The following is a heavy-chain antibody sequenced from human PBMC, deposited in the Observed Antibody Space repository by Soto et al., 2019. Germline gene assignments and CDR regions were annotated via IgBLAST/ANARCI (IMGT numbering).Heavy chain of an antibody. CDR3: ASALDSWGVGGYFDY. Sequence: EVQLLESGGGLVQPGGSLRLSCAASGFTFSSYAMSWVRQAPGKGLEWVSAISGSGGNTYYADSVQGRFTISRDNGKNTLYLQMNSLRVEDTAVYYCASALDSWGVGGYFDYWGQGALVTVSA. V-gene: IGHV3-23*01. CDR1: GFTFSSYA. D-gene: IGHD6-13*01. CDR2: ISGSGGNT. J-gene: IGHJ4*02.